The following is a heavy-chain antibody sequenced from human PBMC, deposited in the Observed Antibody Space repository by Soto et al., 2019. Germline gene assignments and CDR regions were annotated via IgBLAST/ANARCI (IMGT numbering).Heavy chain of an antibody. Sequence: EVQLVESGGGLVQPGGSLRLSCAVSGFTLDDYSMDWVRQVPGKGPEWVARSTNKINSYTTEYAASVKGRFTISRDGSQSSLYLQMNSLKSEDTAMYYCARRGSGRYSDYWGQGTLVTVSS. J-gene: IGHJ4*02. D-gene: IGHD1-26*01. V-gene: IGHV3-72*01. CDR2: STNKINSYTT. CDR1: GFTLDDYS. CDR3: ARRGSGRYSDY.